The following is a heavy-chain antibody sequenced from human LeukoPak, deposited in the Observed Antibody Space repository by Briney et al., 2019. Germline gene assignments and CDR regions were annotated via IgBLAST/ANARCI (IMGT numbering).Heavy chain of an antibody. D-gene: IGHD6-6*01. CDR3: TRDPSQYYYTDV. CDR2: INPNSGGT. V-gene: IGHV1-2*02. J-gene: IGHJ6*03. Sequence: ASVKVSCKASGYTFTGYYMHWVRQAPGQGLEWMGWINPNSGGTNYAQKFQGRVTMTRDTSISTAYMEPSRLRSDDTAVYYCTRDPSQYYYTDVWGKGTTVIVSS. CDR1: GYTFTGYY.